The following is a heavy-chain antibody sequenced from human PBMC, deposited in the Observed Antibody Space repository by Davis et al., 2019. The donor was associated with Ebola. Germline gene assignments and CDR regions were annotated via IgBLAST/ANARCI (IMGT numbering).Heavy chain of an antibody. CDR3: ARELHCSGGSCYSWFDP. CDR1: GYTFTSYY. D-gene: IGHD2-15*01. V-gene: IGHV1-46*01. Sequence: ASVKVSCKASGYTFTSYYMHWVRQAPGQGLEWMGIINPSGGSTSYAQKFQGRVTMTRDTSTSTVYMELSSLRSEDTAVYYCARELHCSGGSCYSWFDPWGQGTLVTVSS. J-gene: IGHJ5*02. CDR2: INPSGGST.